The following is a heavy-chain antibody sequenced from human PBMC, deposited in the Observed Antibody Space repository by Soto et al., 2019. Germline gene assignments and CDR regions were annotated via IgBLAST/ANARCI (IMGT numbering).Heavy chain of an antibody. CDR3: ARSGYSYGPFDY. Sequence: GGSLRLSCVASGFTFSNYDMSWVRQAPGKGLEWVSLINTSGGSTNYADSVKGRFTISRDNSKNTLYLQMNSLRAEDTAVYYCARSGYSYGPFDYWGQGTLVTVSS. J-gene: IGHJ4*02. D-gene: IGHD5-18*01. CDR2: INTSGGST. CDR1: GFTFSNYD. V-gene: IGHV3-23*01.